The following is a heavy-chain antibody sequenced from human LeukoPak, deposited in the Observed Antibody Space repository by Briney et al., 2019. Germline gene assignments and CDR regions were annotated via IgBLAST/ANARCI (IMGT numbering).Heavy chain of an antibody. CDR1: RGSISTYN. D-gene: IGHD6-13*01. CDR3: ARMSRSRGSSWYSFDY. V-gene: IGHV4-59*01. CDR2: SYVSGSP. Sequence: ASETLSLTCTVSRGSISTYNWSWIRQPPGKGLEWIGYSYVSGSPNYNASLKSRVSISIDTSKTQFSLRLTSVTAADTAVYFCARMSRSRGSSWYSFDYWGQGTLVTVSS. J-gene: IGHJ4*02.